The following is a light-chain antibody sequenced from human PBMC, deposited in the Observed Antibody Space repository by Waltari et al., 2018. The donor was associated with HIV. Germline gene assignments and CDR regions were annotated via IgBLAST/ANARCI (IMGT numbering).Light chain of an antibody. CDR3: QQYGNSPPYT. CDR1: QSVSSGY. J-gene: IGKJ2*01. Sequence: EIVLTQSPGTLSLSPGERAALSCRASQSVSSGYLAWYQQKPGQAPRVLIYGASSGATGIPDRFSGSGSGTDFTLTISRLEPEDFAVYYCQQYGNSPPYTFGQGTKLEIK. CDR2: GAS. V-gene: IGKV3-20*01.